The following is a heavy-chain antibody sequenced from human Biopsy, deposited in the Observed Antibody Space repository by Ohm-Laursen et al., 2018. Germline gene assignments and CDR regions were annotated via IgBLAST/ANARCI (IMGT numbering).Heavy chain of an antibody. D-gene: IGHD1-26*01. CDR2: VIPVFGTT. Sequence: SVKVSCKASRYTFTGDYIHWVRQAPGQGLEWMGKVIPVFGTTDYAQNFQGRLTLTADESTSTVYMDLTGLRSDDTGIYYCARYGSYSGNYGHFDYWGQGTLVTVSS. V-gene: IGHV1-69*13. CDR3: ARYGSYSGNYGHFDY. J-gene: IGHJ4*02. CDR1: RYTFTGDY.